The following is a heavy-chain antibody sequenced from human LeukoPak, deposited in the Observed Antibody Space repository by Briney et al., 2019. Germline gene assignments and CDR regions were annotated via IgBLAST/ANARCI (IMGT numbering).Heavy chain of an antibody. V-gene: IGHV3-30*03. CDR1: GFTFSSYG. Sequence: GGSLRLSCAASGFTFSSYGMHWVRQAPGKGLEWVAVISYDGSNKYYADSVKGRFTISRDNSKNTLYLQMNSLRAEDTAVYYCARGRTSGGMTTEIDFWGQGTLVTVSS. D-gene: IGHD4-11*01. J-gene: IGHJ4*02. CDR3: ARGRTSGGMTTEIDF. CDR2: ISYDGSNK.